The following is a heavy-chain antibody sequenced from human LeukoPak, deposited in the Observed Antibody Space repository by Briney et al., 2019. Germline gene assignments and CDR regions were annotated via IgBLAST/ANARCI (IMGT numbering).Heavy chain of an antibody. CDR2: IFPSGGEI. V-gene: IGHV3-21*01. CDR1: GFTFSTFA. Sequence: GGSLRLSCAASGFTFSTFAMSWVRQPPGKGLEWVSSIFPSGGEIHYADSVKGRFTISRDNPKNSLYLQMNSLRAEDTAVYYCARDRSTVTTWVDYWGQGTLVTVSS. CDR3: ARDRSTVTTWVDY. D-gene: IGHD4-17*01. J-gene: IGHJ4*02.